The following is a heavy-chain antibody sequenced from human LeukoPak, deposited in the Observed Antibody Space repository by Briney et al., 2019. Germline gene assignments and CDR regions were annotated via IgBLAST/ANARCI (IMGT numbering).Heavy chain of an antibody. CDR1: GFTVSSNY. D-gene: IGHD3-10*01. CDR2: IYSGGST. Sequence: GGSLRLSCAASGFTVSSNYMSWVRQAPGKGLEWVSVIYSGGSTYYADSVKGRFTISRDNAKNSLYLQMNSLRAEDTALYYCAKDYYYGSGSYTFDYWGQGTLVTVSS. J-gene: IGHJ4*02. V-gene: IGHV3-53*05. CDR3: AKDYYYGSGSYTFDY.